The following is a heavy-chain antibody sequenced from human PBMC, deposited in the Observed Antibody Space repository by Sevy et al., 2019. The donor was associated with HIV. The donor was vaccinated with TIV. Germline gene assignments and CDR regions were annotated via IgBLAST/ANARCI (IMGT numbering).Heavy chain of an antibody. V-gene: IGHV1-8*01. Sequence: ASVKVSCKASGCTFTSYDINWVRQATGQGLEWMGWMNPNSGNTGYALKFQGRVTMTRNTSISTAYMELSSLRSEDTAVYYCARGPNYYDSSGYAFDIWGQGTMVTVSS. J-gene: IGHJ3*02. CDR2: MNPNSGNT. CDR3: ARGPNYYDSSGYAFDI. CDR1: GCTFTSYD. D-gene: IGHD3-22*01.